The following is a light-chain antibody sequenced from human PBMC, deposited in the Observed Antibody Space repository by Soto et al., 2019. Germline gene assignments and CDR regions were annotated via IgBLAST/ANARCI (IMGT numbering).Light chain of an antibody. CDR1: SSDVGGYNR. V-gene: IGLV2-11*01. J-gene: IGLJ2*01. CDR3: CSYAGSHSWI. CDR2: DVT. Sequence: QSALTQPPSVSGSPGQSVTISCTGTSSDVGGYNRVSWYQQPPGTAPKLIIYDVTKRPSGVPDRFSGSKSGNTASLTISGLQAEDEADYYCCSYAGSHSWIFGGGTKLTVL.